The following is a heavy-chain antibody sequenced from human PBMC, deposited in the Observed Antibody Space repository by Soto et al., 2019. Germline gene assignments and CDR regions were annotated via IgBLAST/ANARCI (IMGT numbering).Heavy chain of an antibody. CDR1: GFTSSSYA. CDR2: ISSDGRTT. V-gene: IGHV3-64D*06. CDR3: VKDRYVDY. Sequence: GGSLRLSCSVSGFTSSSYAMHWVRQAPGKGLEYVSSISSDGRTTYYADSVKGRFTISRDNSKNTLYLQMSSLKAEDTAVYYCVKDRYVDYWGQGTLVTVSS. J-gene: IGHJ4*02.